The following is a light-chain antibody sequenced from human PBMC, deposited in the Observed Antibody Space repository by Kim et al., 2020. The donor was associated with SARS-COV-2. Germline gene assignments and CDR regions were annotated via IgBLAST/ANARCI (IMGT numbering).Light chain of an antibody. J-gene: IGLJ1*01. Sequence: GQSITISCTGSSSDIGGYNYVSWYQQHPGKAPKLMIYDVSNRPSGVSNRFSGSKSGNTASLTISGLQAEDEADYFCSSYTSSSTYVFGNGTKVTVL. CDR1: SSDIGGYNY. V-gene: IGLV2-14*03. CDR2: DVS. CDR3: SSYTSSSTYV.